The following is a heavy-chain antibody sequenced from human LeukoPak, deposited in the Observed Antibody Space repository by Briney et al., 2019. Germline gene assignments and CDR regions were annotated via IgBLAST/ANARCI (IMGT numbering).Heavy chain of an antibody. CDR2: ISSSGSAK. CDR3: AREGSSGYYDFDY. Sequence: GGSLRLSCAASGFTFSSYEMNWVRQAPGKGLEWVSYISSSGSAKYYADSVKGRFTISRDNAKNSLFLQMNSLGAEDTAVYYCAREGSSGYYDFDYWGQGMLVTVSS. V-gene: IGHV3-48*03. CDR1: GFTFSSYE. J-gene: IGHJ4*02. D-gene: IGHD3-22*01.